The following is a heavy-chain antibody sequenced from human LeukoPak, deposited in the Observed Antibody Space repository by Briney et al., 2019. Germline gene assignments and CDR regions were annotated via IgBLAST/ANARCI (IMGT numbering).Heavy chain of an antibody. Sequence: SVKVSCKASGGTFSSYSISWVRQAPGQGLEWMGGIIPIFGTPNYAQKFQGRVTITTDDSTNTAYMELRSLRSEDTAVYYCARDMVAAALDYWGQGTLVTVSS. V-gene: IGHV1-69*05. D-gene: IGHD6-13*01. CDR3: ARDMVAAALDY. J-gene: IGHJ4*02. CDR1: GGTFSSYS. CDR2: IIPIFGTP.